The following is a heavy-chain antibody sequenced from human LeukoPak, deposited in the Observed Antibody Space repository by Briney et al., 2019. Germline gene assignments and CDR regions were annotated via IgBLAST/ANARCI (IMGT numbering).Heavy chain of an antibody. CDR3: ARTYHRFYYYYMDV. V-gene: IGHV4-39*01. CDR2: ISYSGNT. D-gene: IGHD2-2*01. CDR1: GGPIDSYYY. J-gene: IGHJ6*03. Sequence: PSDTLSLICTVSGGPIDSYYYWGWIRQPPGNGLEWIGSISYSGNTYYNPSLKSRVTISVDTSKNQFSLKLSSVTAADTAVYYCARTYHRFYYYYMDVWGKGTTVTISS.